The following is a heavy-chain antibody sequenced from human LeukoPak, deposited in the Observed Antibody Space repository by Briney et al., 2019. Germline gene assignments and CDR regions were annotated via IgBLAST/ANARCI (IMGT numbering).Heavy chain of an antibody. J-gene: IGHJ3*02. CDR3: ARSGGNYYSI. CDR2: IYPGDSDT. D-gene: IGHD1-26*01. V-gene: IGHV5-51*01. CDR1: GYSFNIYW. Sequence: GESLKISCKASGYSFNIYWIGWVRQMPGKGLEWMGIIYPGDSDTIYSPSFQGQVTISADKSTSTANLQWSSLKASDTAMYYCARSGGNYYSIWGQGTMVTVSS.